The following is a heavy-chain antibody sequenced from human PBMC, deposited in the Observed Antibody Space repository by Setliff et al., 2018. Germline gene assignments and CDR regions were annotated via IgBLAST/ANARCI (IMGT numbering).Heavy chain of an antibody. CDR3: ARSYNFWSGPALDV. CDR2: ISGSGGST. J-gene: IGHJ6*04. D-gene: IGHD3-3*01. Sequence: GGSLRLSCAASGFTFSSYAMSWVRQAPGKGLEWVSAISGSGGSTYYADSVKGRFTISRDNAQNSLYLQMNSLRAEDTAVYYCARSYNFWSGPALDVWGKGTTVTVSS. V-gene: IGHV3-23*01. CDR1: GFTFSSYA.